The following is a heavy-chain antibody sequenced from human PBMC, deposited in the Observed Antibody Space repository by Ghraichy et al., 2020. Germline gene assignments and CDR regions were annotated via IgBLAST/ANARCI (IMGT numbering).Heavy chain of an antibody. J-gene: IGHJ4*02. V-gene: IGHV4-59*01. Sequence: SETLSLTCTVSGAFISSYYLTWIRQPPGKGLEWIGKIYDRGSTHYNPSLMRRVTISVDTTKSQFSLKLRSVTAADTAVYYCARIVFPGRRMDADYWGVGPLVSVSS. CDR3: ARIVFPGRRMDADY. CDR2: IYDRGST. CDR1: GAFISSYY. D-gene: IGHD2-21*01.